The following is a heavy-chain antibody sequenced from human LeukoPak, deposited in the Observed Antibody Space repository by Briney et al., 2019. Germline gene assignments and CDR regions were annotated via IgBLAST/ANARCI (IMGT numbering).Heavy chain of an antibody. V-gene: IGHV4-34*01. CDR2: INHSGST. CDR3: ARRVAYYGSGSHHDY. Sequence: SETLSLTCAVYGGSFSGYYWSWIRQPPGKGLEWIGEINHSGSTNYNPSLKSRVTISVDTSKNQFSLKLSSVTAADTSVYYCARRVAYYGSGSHHDYWGQGTLVTVSS. J-gene: IGHJ4*02. CDR1: GGSFSGYY. D-gene: IGHD3-10*01.